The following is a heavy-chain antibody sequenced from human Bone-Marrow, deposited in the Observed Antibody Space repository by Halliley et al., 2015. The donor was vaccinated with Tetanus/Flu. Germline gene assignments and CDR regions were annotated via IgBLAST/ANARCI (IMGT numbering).Heavy chain of an antibody. Sequence: WVSIMYSGGSTHYAGSVKGRFAGSGDISKNMLYLQMNSLRAEDTAIYYCATKNSFSGSGSYLDTWGQGTLVTVSS. D-gene: IGHD3-10*01. CDR2: MYSGGST. CDR3: ATKNSFSGSGSYLDT. V-gene: IGHV3-53*01. J-gene: IGHJ5*02.